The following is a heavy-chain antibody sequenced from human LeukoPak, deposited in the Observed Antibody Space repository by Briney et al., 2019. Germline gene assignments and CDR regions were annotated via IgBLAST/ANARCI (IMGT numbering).Heavy chain of an antibody. J-gene: IGHJ6*03. V-gene: IGHV3-23*01. CDR2: ISGSGGST. CDR1: GFTFDDYA. CDR3: ARERAAATPVTRKYYYYMDV. Sequence: GGSLRLSCAASGFTFDDYAMHWVRQAPGKGLEWVSAISGSGGSTYYADSVKGRFTISRDNSKNTLYLQMNSLRAEDTAVYYCARERAAATPVTRKYYYYMDVWGKGTTVTVSS. D-gene: IGHD2-15*01.